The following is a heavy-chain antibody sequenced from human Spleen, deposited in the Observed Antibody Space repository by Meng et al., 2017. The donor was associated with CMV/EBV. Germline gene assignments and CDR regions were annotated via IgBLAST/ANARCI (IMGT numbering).Heavy chain of an antibody. CDR1: GFTFSSYS. V-gene: IGHV3-21*01. D-gene: IGHD2-15*01. CDR3: ARYDPTTPRAFGI. Sequence: GGSLRLSCAASGFTFSSYSMNWVRQAPGKGLEWVSSISSSSSDIYYADSVKGRFTISRDNAKNSLYLQMNSLRAEDTAVYYCARYDPTTPRAFGIWGQGTMVTVSS. J-gene: IGHJ3*02. CDR2: ISSSSSDI.